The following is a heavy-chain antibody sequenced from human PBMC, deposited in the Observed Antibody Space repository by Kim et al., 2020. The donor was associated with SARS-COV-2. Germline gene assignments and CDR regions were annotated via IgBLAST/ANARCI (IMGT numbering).Heavy chain of an antibody. V-gene: IGHV4-59*01. J-gene: IGHJ3*02. CDR1: GGSISSYY. CDR3: ARAPGVTIFGVVSSLDI. CDR2: IYYSGST. Sequence: SETLSLTCTVSGGSISSYYWSWIRQPPGKGLEWIGYIYYSGSTNYNPSLKSRVTISVDTSKNQFSLKLSSVTAADTAVYYCARAPGVTIFGVVSSLDIWGQGTMVTVSS. D-gene: IGHD3-3*01.